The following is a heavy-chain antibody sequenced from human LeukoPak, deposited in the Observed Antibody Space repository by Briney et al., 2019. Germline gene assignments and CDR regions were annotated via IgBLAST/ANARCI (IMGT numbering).Heavy chain of an antibody. J-gene: IGHJ4*02. V-gene: IGHV3-15*01. D-gene: IGHD1-26*01. CDR1: GFTFSNAW. CDR2: IKSQTDRGTT. Sequence: GESLRLSCAASGFTFSNAWMSWVRQAPGKGLERVGRIKSQTDRGTTEYASAVKGRFTISRDDSKSTLFLQMNSLKTEDTAIYYCTTYTSGSSYYWGQGTLVTVSS. CDR3: TTYTSGSSYY.